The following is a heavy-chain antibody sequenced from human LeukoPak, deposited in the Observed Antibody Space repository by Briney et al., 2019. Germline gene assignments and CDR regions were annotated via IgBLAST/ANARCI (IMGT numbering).Heavy chain of an antibody. CDR2: ISGYNGYT. V-gene: IGHV1-18*01. CDR1: GYTFTGYG. Sequence: ASVKVSCKASGYTFTGYGISWVRQAPGQGLEWMGWISGYNGYTHYANNHQGRVTMTTDTSTSTAYMELRSLRSDDTAVYYCARDEARYSSGYYPNWFDPWGQGTLVTVSS. CDR3: ARDEARYSSGYYPNWFDP. D-gene: IGHD3-22*01. J-gene: IGHJ5*02.